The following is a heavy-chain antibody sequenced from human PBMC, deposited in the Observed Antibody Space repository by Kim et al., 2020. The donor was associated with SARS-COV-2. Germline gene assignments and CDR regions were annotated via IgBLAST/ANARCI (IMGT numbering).Heavy chain of an antibody. D-gene: IGHD6-13*01. Sequence: GGSLRLSCAASGFTFSSSWMHWVRQAPGKGLVWVARISNDGSITSYADSVKGRFTISRDNAKNTLYLQMNRLRAEHTAVYYCARVGTVKATAGSKLHYFDYWGQGTQVTVSS. CDR1: GFTFSSSW. J-gene: IGHJ4*02. CDR3: ARVGTVKATAGSKLHYFDY. V-gene: IGHV3-74*01. CDR2: ISNDGSIT.